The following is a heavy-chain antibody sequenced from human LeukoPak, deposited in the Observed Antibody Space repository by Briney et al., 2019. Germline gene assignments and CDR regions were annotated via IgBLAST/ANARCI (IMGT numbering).Heavy chain of an antibody. CDR3: ARALYDFWSGYYNYSDY. Sequence: SETLSLTCTVSGGSVSSGSYYWSWIRQPPGKGLEWIGYIYYSGSTNHNPSLKSRVTISVDTSKNQFSLKLSSVTAADTAVYYCARALYDFWSGYYNYSDYWGQGTLVTVSS. D-gene: IGHD3-3*01. V-gene: IGHV4-61*01. CDR2: IYYSGST. J-gene: IGHJ4*02. CDR1: GGSVSSGSYY.